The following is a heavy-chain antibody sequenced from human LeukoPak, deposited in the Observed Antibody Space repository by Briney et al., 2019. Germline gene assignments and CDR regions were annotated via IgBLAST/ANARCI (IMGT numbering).Heavy chain of an antibody. CDR2: IYYSRST. CDR1: GVSISSYN. Sequence: SETLSLTCTVSGVSISSYNMSWIRQPPGKGLEWIGYIYYSRSTNYNPSLKSRVPISVDTSKNQFYLRLSSMTAADTGVYYCARGVYVGSIPWHVHLWGRGTLVRVSS. D-gene: IGHD6-13*01. V-gene: IGHV4-59*01. CDR3: ARGVYVGSIPWHVHL. J-gene: IGHJ2*01.